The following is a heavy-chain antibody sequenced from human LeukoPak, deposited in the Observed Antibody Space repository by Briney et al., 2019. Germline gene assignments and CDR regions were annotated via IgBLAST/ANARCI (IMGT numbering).Heavy chain of an antibody. CDR2: IYYSGST. CDR1: GGSVSSSSFY. V-gene: IGHV4-39*01. J-gene: IGHJ4*02. CDR3: ARFDPPVGRYYFDF. Sequence: SETLSLTCNVSGGSVSSSSFYWGWIRQPPGKGLEWIGNIYYSGSTYYKPSLKSRVTISVDTSKNQFSLRLSSVTAADTAVYYCARFDPPVGRYYFDFWGQGTQVTVSS. D-gene: IGHD1-14*01.